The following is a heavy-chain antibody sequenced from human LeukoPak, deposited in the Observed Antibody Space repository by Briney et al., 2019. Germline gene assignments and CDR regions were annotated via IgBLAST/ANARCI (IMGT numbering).Heavy chain of an antibody. CDR3: AREGVVVPTARDPRPFDF. V-gene: IGHV4-34*01. CDR2: INHSGST. D-gene: IGHD2-2*01. CDR1: GGSFSGYY. Sequence: SETLSLTCAVYGGSFSGYYWSWIRQPPGKGLEWIGEINHSGSTNYNPSLKSRVTISVDTSKNQFSLKLSSVTAADAAVYYCAREGVVVPTARDPRPFDFWGQGTLVTVSS. J-gene: IGHJ4*02.